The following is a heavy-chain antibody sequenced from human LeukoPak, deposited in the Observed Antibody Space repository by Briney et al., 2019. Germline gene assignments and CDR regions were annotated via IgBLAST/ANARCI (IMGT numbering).Heavy chain of an antibody. D-gene: IGHD3-9*01. CDR3: ARALAQGGSFDLYYFDS. CDR2: IIPIFGTA. J-gene: IGHJ4*02. CDR1: GGTFSSYA. V-gene: IGHV1-69*13. Sequence: SVKVSCKASGGTFSSYAISWVRQAPGQGLEWMGGIIPIFGTANYAQKFQGRVTITADESTNTAYMELSSLRFEDTAVYYCARALAQGGSFDLYYFDSWGQGSLVTVSS.